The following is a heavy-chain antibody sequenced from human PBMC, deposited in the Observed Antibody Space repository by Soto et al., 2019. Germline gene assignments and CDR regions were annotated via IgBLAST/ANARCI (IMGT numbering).Heavy chain of an antibody. CDR2: ISGSGGST. CDR3: AKDIEYSSSSIDY. V-gene: IGHV3-23*01. J-gene: IGHJ4*02. CDR1: GFTFSSYA. Sequence: GGSLRLSCAASGFTFSSYAMGWVRQAPGKGLEWVSAISGSGGSTYYADSVKGRFTISRDNSKNTLYLQMNSLRAEDTAVYYCAKDIEYSSSSIDYWGQGTLVTVSS. D-gene: IGHD6-6*01.